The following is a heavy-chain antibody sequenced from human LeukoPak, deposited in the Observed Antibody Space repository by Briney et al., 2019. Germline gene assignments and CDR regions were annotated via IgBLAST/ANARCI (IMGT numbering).Heavy chain of an antibody. V-gene: IGHV3-23*01. J-gene: IGHJ4*02. CDR2: ISGSGGST. CDR1: GFTFSSYA. Sequence: PGGSLRLSYAASGFTFSSYAMSWVRQAPGKGLEWVSAISGSGGSTYYADSVKGRFTISRDNSKNTLYLQMNSLRAEDTAVYYCAKVVSQWLVQAGFDYWGQGTLVTVSS. CDR3: AKVVSQWLVQAGFDY. D-gene: IGHD6-19*01.